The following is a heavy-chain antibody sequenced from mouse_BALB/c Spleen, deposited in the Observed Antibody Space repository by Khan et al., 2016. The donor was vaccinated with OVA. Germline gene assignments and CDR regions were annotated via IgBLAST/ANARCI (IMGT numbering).Heavy chain of an antibody. V-gene: IGHV1-20*01. CDR3: SRSNRSSFDY. CDR1: GYSFTGYF. CDR2: INPHIGET. Sequence: EVQLQQSGPELVKPGASVKISCKASGYSFTGYFMNWVMQSHGKSLEWIGRINPHIGETFYNPKFKGKATLTVDESSSTAHMELRSLTSEDSAVYYCSRSNRSSFDYWGHGPTLTVSS. J-gene: IGHJ2*01. D-gene: IGHD1-1*01.